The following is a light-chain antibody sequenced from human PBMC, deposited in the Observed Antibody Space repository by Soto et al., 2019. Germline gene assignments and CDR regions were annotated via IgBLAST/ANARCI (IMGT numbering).Light chain of an antibody. V-gene: IGKV1-8*01. CDR3: QQYYSYPRT. CDR1: QGISSY. Sequence: AIRMTQSPSSLSASTGDRVTITCRASQGISSYLAWYQQKPGKAPKLLIYAASTLQSGVPSRFSGSGSGTDFTLTINCLQSEDFATYYGQQYYSYPRTFGQGTKVEIK. CDR2: AAS. J-gene: IGKJ1*01.